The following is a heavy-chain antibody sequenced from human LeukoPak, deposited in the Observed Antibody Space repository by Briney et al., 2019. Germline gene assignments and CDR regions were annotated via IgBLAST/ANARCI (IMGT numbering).Heavy chain of an antibody. J-gene: IGHJ4*02. V-gene: IGHV3-23*01. Sequence: GGSLRLSCAASGFTFSGYAMSWVRQAPGKGLEWVSAISGSGGSTYYADSVKGRFTISRDNSKNTLYLQMNSLRAEDTAVYYCARVGLRFLEWSAFDYWGQGTLVTVSS. CDR3: ARVGLRFLEWSAFDY. CDR2: ISGSGGST. CDR1: GFTFSGYA. D-gene: IGHD3-3*01.